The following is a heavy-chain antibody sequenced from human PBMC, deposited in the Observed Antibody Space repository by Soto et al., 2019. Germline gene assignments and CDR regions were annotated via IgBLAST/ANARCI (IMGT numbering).Heavy chain of an antibody. V-gene: IGHV4-31*03. Sequence: PSETLSLTCTVSGGSISSGGYYWSWIRQHPGKGLEWIGYIYYSGSTYYNPSLKSRVTISVGTSKNQFSLKLSSVTAADTAVYYCARGAYYDSSGYYQPNPLYWGQGTLVTVSS. J-gene: IGHJ4*02. CDR3: ARGAYYDSSGYYQPNPLY. CDR1: GGSISSGGYY. CDR2: IYYSGST. D-gene: IGHD3-22*01.